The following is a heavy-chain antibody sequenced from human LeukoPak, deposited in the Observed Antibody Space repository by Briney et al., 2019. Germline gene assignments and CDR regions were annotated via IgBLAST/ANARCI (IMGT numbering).Heavy chain of an antibody. CDR3: ARELGGYGDYTFCYFDY. V-gene: IGHV3-48*04. J-gene: IGHJ4*02. CDR2: ITSSSRTI. D-gene: IGHD4-17*01. CDR1: RFTFSSYS. Sequence: AGSLRLSCAAYRFTFSSYSMNWDRPAPGKGLEWVSCITSSSRTISYADSVKGRFTTARDNAKNSLYLQMNSLRVEDTAVYYCARELGGYGDYTFCYFDYWGQGTLVTVSS.